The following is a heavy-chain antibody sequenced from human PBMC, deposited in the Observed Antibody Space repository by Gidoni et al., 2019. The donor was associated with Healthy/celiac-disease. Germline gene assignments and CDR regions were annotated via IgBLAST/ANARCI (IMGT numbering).Heavy chain of an antibody. CDR2: ISSSSSYI. J-gene: IGHJ3*02. V-gene: IGHV3-21*01. Sequence: EVQLVESGGGLVKPGGSLRLSCAASGFPFRSYSMNWVRQAPGKGLEWVSSISSSSSYIYYADSVKGRFTISRDNAKNSLYLQMNSLRAEDTAVYYCARDKGGAAGHDAFDIWGQGTMVTVSS. D-gene: IGHD6-13*01. CDR3: ARDKGGAAGHDAFDI. CDR1: GFPFRSYS.